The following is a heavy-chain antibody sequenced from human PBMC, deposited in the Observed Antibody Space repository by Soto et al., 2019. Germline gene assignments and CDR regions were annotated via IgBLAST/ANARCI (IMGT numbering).Heavy chain of an antibody. CDR1: GFTFTSSA. D-gene: IGHD6-13*01. CDR3: AAEAAAGRYYYYYGMDV. V-gene: IGHV1-58*01. CDR2: IVVGSGNT. J-gene: IGHJ6*02. Sequence: ASVKVSCKASGFTFTSSAVQWVRQARGQRLEWIGWIVVGSGNTNYAQKFQERVTITRDMSTSTAYMELSSLRSEDTAVYYCAAEAAAGRYYYYYGMDVWGQGTTVTVSS.